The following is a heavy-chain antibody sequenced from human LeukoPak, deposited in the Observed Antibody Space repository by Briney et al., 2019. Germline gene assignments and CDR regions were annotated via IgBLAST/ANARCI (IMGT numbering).Heavy chain of an antibody. V-gene: IGHV4-59*08. J-gene: IGHJ4*02. CDR1: GVSISSYY. CDR2: IFYSGNT. Sequence: PSETLSLTCTVSGVSISSYYWSWIRQPPGKGLEWIGYIFYSGNTIYNPSLRSRVTISADTSKNHFSLRLRSVTAADTAVYYCARLAAISGSDYPDYWGQGTLVTVSS. D-gene: IGHD1-26*01. CDR3: ARLAAISGSDYPDY.